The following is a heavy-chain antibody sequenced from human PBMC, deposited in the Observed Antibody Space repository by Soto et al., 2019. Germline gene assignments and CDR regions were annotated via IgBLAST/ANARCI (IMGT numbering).Heavy chain of an antibody. CDR1: GLTFXSFG. CDR2: IWYDGSNQ. Sequence: PGGSLRLSCAASGLTFXSFGMHWVRQAPGKGLEWVAVIWYDGSNQYYADSVKGRFTISRDNSKNTLYLQMNSLRAEDTAVYYCARQGAGHPYYYYGMDVWGQGTTLTVSS. D-gene: IGHD6-19*01. CDR3: ARQGAGHPYYYYGMDV. J-gene: IGHJ6*02. V-gene: IGHV3-33*01.